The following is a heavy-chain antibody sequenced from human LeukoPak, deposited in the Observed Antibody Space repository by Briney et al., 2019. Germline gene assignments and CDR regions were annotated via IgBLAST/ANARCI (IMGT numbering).Heavy chain of an antibody. CDR3: ARHYGGYWD. J-gene: IGHJ4*02. Sequence: SETLSLTCAVYGGSFSGYYWSWIRQPPGKGLEWIGEINHSGSTNYNPSLKSRVTISVDTSKNQFSLKLSSVTAADTAVYYCARHYGGYWDWGQGTLVTVSS. CDR2: INHSGST. D-gene: IGHD4-23*01. V-gene: IGHV4-34*01. CDR1: GGSFSGYY.